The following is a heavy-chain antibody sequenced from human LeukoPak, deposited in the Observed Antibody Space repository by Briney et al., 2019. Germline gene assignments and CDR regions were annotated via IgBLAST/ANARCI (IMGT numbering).Heavy chain of an antibody. D-gene: IGHD6-19*01. V-gene: IGHV3-23*01. CDR1: GFTVSSNY. CDR2: ISGSGGST. J-gene: IGHJ4*02. Sequence: PGGSLRLSCAASGFTVSSNYMSWVRQAPGKGLEWVSAISGSGGSTYYADSVKGRFTISRDNSKNTLYLQMNSLRAEDTAVYYCAKGLEESDYWGQGTLVTVSS. CDR3: AKGLEESDY.